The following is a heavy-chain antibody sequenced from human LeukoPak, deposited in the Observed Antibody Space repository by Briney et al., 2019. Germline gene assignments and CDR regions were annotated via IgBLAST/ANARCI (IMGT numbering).Heavy chain of an antibody. V-gene: IGHV1-46*01. CDR2: INPSGGST. CDR3: ARDSSGYYLYFPDY. Sequence: GGSLRLSCAASGYTFTSYYMHWVRQAPGQGLEWMGIINPSGGSTSYAQKFQGRVTMTRDTSTSTVYMELSSLRSEDTAVYYCARDSSGYYLYFPDYWGQGTLVTVSS. J-gene: IGHJ4*02. CDR1: GYTFTSYY. D-gene: IGHD3-22*01.